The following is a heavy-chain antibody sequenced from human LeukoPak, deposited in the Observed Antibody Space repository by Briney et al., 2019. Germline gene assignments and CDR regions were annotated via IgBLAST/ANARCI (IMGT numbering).Heavy chain of an antibody. V-gene: IGHV3-21*01. CDR2: ISSSSSYI. CDR3: ARDPAARRSSGYYSEQD. D-gene: IGHD3-22*01. Sequence: PGGSLRLSCAASGFTFSSYSMNWVRQAPGKGLEGVSSISSSSSYIYYADSVKGRFTISRDNAKNSLYLQMNSLRAEDTAVYYCARDPAARRSSGYYSEQDWGQGTLVTVSS. J-gene: IGHJ4*02. CDR1: GFTFSSYS.